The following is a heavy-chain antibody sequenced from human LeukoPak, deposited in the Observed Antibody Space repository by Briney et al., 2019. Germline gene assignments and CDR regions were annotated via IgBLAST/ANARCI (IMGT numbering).Heavy chain of an antibody. CDR2: IYYSGST. V-gene: IGHV4-39*01. D-gene: IGHD3-10*01. CDR3: ARAYGSGSQDFDY. Sequence: PSETLSLTCTVSGGSISSSSYYWGWIRQPPGKGLEWIGSIYYSGSTYYNPSLKSRVTISVDTSKNQFSLKLSSVTAADTAVYYCARAYGSGSQDFDYWGQGTLVTVSS. J-gene: IGHJ4*02. CDR1: GGSISSSSYY.